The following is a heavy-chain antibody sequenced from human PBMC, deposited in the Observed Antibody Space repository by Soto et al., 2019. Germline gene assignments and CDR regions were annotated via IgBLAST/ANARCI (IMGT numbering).Heavy chain of an antibody. Sequence: SETLSLTCAVYGGSFSGYYWSWIRQPPGKGLEWFGEINHSGSTNYNPSLKSRVTISVDTSKNQFSLKLSSVTAADTAVYYCARGQGGYTRGSWSYYYYGMDVWGQGTTVTVSS. D-gene: IGHD6-13*01. CDR3: ARGQGGYTRGSWSYYYYGMDV. CDR2: INHSGST. J-gene: IGHJ6*02. CDR1: GGSFSGYY. V-gene: IGHV4-34*01.